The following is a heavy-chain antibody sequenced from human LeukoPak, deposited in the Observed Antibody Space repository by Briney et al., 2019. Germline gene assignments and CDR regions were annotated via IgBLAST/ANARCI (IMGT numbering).Heavy chain of an antibody. Sequence: GESLKISCKGSGYSFTNYWIGWLRQMPGRGLEWMGIIYPGDSDTRYSPSFQGQVTISADKSISTAYLQWSSLKASDTAMYYRARLGKDILTGYPAYYYYYYMDVWGKGTTVTISS. CDR1: GYSFTNYW. CDR2: IYPGDSDT. V-gene: IGHV5-51*01. J-gene: IGHJ6*03. CDR3: ARLGKDILTGYPAYYYYYYMDV. D-gene: IGHD3-9*01.